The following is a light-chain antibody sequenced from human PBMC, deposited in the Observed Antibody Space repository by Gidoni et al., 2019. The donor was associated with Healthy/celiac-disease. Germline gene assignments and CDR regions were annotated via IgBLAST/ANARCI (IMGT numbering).Light chain of an antibody. CDR2: DAY. J-gene: IGKJ1*01. Sequence: EIVLTQSPATLSWSLGERATFSCRPSRSVSIYLAWYQQKPGQATRLLSSDAYNRATGIPARFSGSGSGTDFTLSDSSLEPEDFAVYYCQQRSNWPPWTFGRGTKVEIK. CDR3: QQRSNWPPWT. CDR1: RSVSIY. V-gene: IGKV3-11*01.